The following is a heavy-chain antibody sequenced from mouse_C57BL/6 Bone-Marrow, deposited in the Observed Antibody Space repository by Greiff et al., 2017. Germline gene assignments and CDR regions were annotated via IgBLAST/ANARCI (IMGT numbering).Heavy chain of an antibody. CDR3: ARDYGSSYYFDY. CDR1: GYTFTSYW. J-gene: IGHJ2*01. Sequence: VQLQQPGAELVKPGASVKMSCKASGYTFTSYWITWVKQRPGQGLEWIRDIYPGSGSTNYNEKFKSKATLTVDTSSSTAYMQLSSLTSEDSAVYYCARDYGSSYYFDYWGQGTTRTVSS. CDR2: IYPGSGST. D-gene: IGHD1-1*01. V-gene: IGHV1-55*01.